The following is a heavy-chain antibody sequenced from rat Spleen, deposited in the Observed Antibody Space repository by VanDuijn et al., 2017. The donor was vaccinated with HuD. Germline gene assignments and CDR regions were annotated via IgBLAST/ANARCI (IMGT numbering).Heavy chain of an antibody. CDR2: ISYDGGST. D-gene: IGHD2-1*01. V-gene: IGHV5S23*01. J-gene: IGHJ2*01. CDR1: GFTFSNYD. CDR3: ARTTYDYFDY. Sequence: EVQLVESGGGLVQPGNSLKLSCAASGFTFSNYDMAWVRQAPKKGLEWVAYISYDGGSTYYPDSVKGRFTISRDNAKSTLYLQMNSLRSEDTAAYYCARTTYDYFDYWGQGVMVTVSS.